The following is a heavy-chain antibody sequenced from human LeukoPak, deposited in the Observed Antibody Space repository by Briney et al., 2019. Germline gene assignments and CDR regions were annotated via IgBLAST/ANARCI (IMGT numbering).Heavy chain of an antibody. CDR1: GYTFTSYG. J-gene: IGHJ4*02. CDR2: INPSGGST. V-gene: IGHV1-46*01. Sequence: ASVKVSCKASGYTFTSYGISWVRQAPGQGLEWMGIINPSGGSTSYAQKFQGRVTMTRDMSTSTVYMELSSLRSEDTAVYYCARDRGLVGATFYYWGQGTLVTVSS. D-gene: IGHD1-26*01. CDR3: ARDRGLVGATFYY.